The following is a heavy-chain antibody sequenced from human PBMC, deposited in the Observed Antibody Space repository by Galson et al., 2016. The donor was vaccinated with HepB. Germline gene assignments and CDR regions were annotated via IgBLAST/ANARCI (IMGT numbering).Heavy chain of an antibody. CDR1: GFTFNTYT. CDR2: IRSSTSFI. Sequence: SLRLSCAGSGFTFNTYTINWVRQAPGKGLEWVSSIRSSTSFIYYADSVMGRFTISRDNATTLVYLQINSLRIEDTGIYYCATDQKVPGPVDFDLWGQGTLVTVSS. CDR3: ATDQKVPGPVDFDL. D-gene: IGHD2-15*01. V-gene: IGHV3-21*06. J-gene: IGHJ4*02.